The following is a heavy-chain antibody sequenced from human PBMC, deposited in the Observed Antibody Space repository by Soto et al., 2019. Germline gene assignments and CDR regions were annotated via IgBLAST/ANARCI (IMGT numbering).Heavy chain of an antibody. CDR3: SADRPDIGVGWWV. D-gene: IGHD2-15*01. Sequence: SVKVSCKASGSGFISSGIQWVRQAHGQRLEWIGWIVVASGQTNYAQNFRGRVAITRDTSTAAAYIELTGLTSEDTAVYFCSADRPDIGVGWWVWGQGTTVTVSS. CDR1: GSGFISSG. V-gene: IGHV1-58*02. J-gene: IGHJ6*02. CDR2: IVVASGQT.